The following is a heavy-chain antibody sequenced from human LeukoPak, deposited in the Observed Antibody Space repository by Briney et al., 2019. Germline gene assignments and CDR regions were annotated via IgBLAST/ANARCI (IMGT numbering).Heavy chain of an antibody. CDR3: AKDTSIGKYCTNGVCSPFDY. J-gene: IGHJ4*02. V-gene: IGHV3-23*01. D-gene: IGHD2-8*01. CDR2: ISDSGDYT. Sequence: GAPLTLSCAGSGFTFSSYAMSWVRQAPGQGLEWLSVISDSGDYTSYADSVRGRFTISRDNSRNTLYLQMISLRPEDTAVYYCAKDTSIGKYCTNGVCSPFDYWGQGTLVTVSS. CDR1: GFTFSSYA.